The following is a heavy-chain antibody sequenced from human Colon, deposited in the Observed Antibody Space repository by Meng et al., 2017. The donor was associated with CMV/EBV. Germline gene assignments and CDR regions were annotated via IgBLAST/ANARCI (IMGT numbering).Heavy chain of an antibody. CDR2: ISFEGSNQ. J-gene: IGHJ5*02. V-gene: IGHV3-30-3*02. Sequence: SCAASGLAFSTYAMRWLRQAPGKGLEWVAFISFEGSNQYYADSVEGRFTISRDNSKSTVFLQMNSLRAEDTAVYYCAKSAPGKGFDPWGQGTLVTVSS. CDR3: AKSAPGKGFDP. CDR1: GLAFSTYA. D-gene: IGHD4-23*01.